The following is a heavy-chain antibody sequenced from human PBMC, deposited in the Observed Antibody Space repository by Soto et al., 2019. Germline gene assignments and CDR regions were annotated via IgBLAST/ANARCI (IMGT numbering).Heavy chain of an antibody. D-gene: IGHD2-21*01. J-gene: IGHJ4*02. V-gene: IGHV4-4*07. CDR3: ARELYSCGAECPYYMDY. CDR1: GGYY. Sequence: SETLSLTCTVSGGYYWSWIRQPAGKGLEWIGRIYSRGNTNYNPSLKSRGTMSVDTSKNQVSLKLRSVTAADTAVYYCARELYSCGAECPYYMDYWGQGTPVTVSS. CDR2: IYSRGNT.